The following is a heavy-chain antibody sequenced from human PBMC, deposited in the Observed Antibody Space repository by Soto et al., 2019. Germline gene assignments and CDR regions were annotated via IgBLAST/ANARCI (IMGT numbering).Heavy chain of an antibody. Sequence: ETLSLTCTVSGGSISSYYWSWIRQPPGKGLEWIGYIYYSGSTNYNPSLKSRVTISVDTSKNQFSLKLSSVTAADTAVYYCARAGDDYGDYGQVYYYYYMDVWGKGTTVTVSS. CDR2: IYYSGST. V-gene: IGHV4-59*08. J-gene: IGHJ6*03. CDR3: ARAGDDYGDYGQVYYYYYMDV. CDR1: GGSISSYY. D-gene: IGHD4-17*01.